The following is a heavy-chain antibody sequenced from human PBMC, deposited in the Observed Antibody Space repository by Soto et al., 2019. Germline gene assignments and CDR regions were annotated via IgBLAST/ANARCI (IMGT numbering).Heavy chain of an antibody. Sequence: GESLKISCAASGFTFSSYEMNWVRQAPGKGLEWVSYISSSGSTIYYADSVKGRFAISRDNAKNSLYLQMNSLRAEDTAVYYCARKRSSGWFDYWGQGTLVTVSS. CDR2: ISSSGSTI. D-gene: IGHD6-19*01. CDR3: ARKRSSGWFDY. J-gene: IGHJ4*02. CDR1: GFTFSSYE. V-gene: IGHV3-48*03.